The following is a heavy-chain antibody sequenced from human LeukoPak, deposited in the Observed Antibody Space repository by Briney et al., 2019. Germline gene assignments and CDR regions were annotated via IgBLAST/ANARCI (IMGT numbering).Heavy chain of an antibody. CDR1: GFTFSNYY. CDR2: ISGDGVRT. CDR3: ARDASIYYYYYMDV. V-gene: IGHV3-23*01. Sequence: GGSLRLPCAASGFTFSNYYMAWIRQAPEKGLEWVSSISGDGVRTYYADSVRGRFTISRDNSKNTLYLQMNSLRAEDTAVYYCARDASIYYYYYMDVWGKGTTVTVSS. D-gene: IGHD4-11*01. J-gene: IGHJ6*03.